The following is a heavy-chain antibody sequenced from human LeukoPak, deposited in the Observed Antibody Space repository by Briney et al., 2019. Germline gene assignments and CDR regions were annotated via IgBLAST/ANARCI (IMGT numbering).Heavy chain of an antibody. CDR1: GFTFSSYW. CDR2: IKQDGSEK. V-gene: IGHV3-7*01. D-gene: IGHD2-15*01. CDR3: ARDCGGGSCHKGY. J-gene: IGHJ4*02. Sequence: PGGSLRLSCAASGFTFSSYWMSWVRQAPGKGLEWVANIKQDGSEKYYVDSVKGRFTISRDNAKNSLYLQMNSLRAEDTAVYYCARDCGGGSCHKGYWGQGTLVTVSS.